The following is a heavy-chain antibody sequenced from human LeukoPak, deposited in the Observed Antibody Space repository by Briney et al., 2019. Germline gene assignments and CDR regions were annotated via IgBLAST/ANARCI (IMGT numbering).Heavy chain of an antibody. CDR2: INPNSGGT. D-gene: IGHD2-2*01. J-gene: IGHJ4*02. V-gene: IGHV1-2*02. CDR3: AREKGPQLPIAY. CDR1: GYTFTGYY. Sequence: ASVKVSCTASGYTFTGYYMHWVRQAPGQGLEWMGWINPNSGGTNYAQKFQGRVTMTRDTSISTAYMELSRLRSDDTAVYYCAREKGPQLPIAYWDQGTLVTVSS.